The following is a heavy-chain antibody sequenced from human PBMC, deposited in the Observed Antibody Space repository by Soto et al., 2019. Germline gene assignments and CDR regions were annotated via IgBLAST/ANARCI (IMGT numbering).Heavy chain of an antibody. V-gene: IGHV5-51*01. D-gene: IGHD2-2*01. CDR2: IYPSDSDT. CDR3: TRLPTSSFPVDY. J-gene: IGHJ4*02. Sequence: PGESMTISCQGSGFIFTRYWIVWVLQMPGKGPEWMGIIYPSDSDTRYGPSFQGQVTISADKPVNTAYLQWSSLRASDTAMYYSTRLPTSSFPVDYWGQGTLVTVSS. CDR1: GFIFTRYW.